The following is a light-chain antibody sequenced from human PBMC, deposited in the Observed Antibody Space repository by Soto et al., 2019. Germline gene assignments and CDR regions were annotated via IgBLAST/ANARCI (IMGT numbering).Light chain of an antibody. CDR1: QSVSIK. CDR2: DTS. CDR3: QPYNNWPPIT. Sequence: EIVMTQSPAALSVSPGERATLSCRASQSVSIKLAWYQQKPGQAPRLLIYDTSTRATGIPAGFSGSGSGTEFTLTISSLQSEDFAVYYCQPYNNWPPITFGQRTRLEV. J-gene: IGKJ5*01. V-gene: IGKV3-15*01.